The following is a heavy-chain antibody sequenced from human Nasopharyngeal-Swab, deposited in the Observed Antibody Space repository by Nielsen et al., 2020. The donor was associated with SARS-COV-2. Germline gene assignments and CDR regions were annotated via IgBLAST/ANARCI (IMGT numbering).Heavy chain of an antibody. CDR2: ISWNSGTI. V-gene: IGHV3-9*01. CDR3: ARDAARSWYNWFDP. J-gene: IGHJ5*02. CDR1: GFTFDDYA. Sequence: SLKISCAASGFTFDDYAMHWVRQAPGKGLEWVSGISWNSGTIGYADSVKGRFTISRDKAKNSLFLQMNSLRTEDTALYYCARDAARSWYNWFDPWGQGTLVTVSS. D-gene: IGHD6-13*01.